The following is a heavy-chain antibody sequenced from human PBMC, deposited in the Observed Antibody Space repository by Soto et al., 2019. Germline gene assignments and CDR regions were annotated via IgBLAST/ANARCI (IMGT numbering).Heavy chain of an antibody. J-gene: IGHJ5*02. CDR3: ARQLSGTILGWFDP. Sequence: QVQLVQSGAEVKKPGASVKVSCKASVYTFTSYAMHWVRQAPGQRLEWMGWINAGNGNTKYSQKFQGRVTITRDTSASTAYMELSSLRSEDTAVYYCARQLSGTILGWFDPWGQGTLVTVSS. D-gene: IGHD5-18*01. CDR2: INAGNGNT. V-gene: IGHV1-3*01. CDR1: VYTFTSYA.